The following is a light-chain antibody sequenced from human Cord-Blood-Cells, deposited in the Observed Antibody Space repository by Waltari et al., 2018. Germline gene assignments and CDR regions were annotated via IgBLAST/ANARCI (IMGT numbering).Light chain of an antibody. CDR1: SSDVGGYNY. CDR2: DVS. Sequence: QSALTQPASVSGSPGQSITISCTGTSSDVGGYNYVSWYQQHPVKAPKLMIYDVSNRPSGVSNRFSGSKSVNTAPLTISGLQAEDEADYYCSSYTSSSTLYVFGAGTKVTVL. V-gene: IGLV2-14*03. CDR3: SSYTSSSTLYV. J-gene: IGLJ1*01.